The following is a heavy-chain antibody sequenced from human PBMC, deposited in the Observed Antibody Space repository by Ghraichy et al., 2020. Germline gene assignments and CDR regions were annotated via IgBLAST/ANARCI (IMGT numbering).Heavy chain of an antibody. J-gene: IGHJ3*02. CDR3: ARRGIPYVTMVRGMGIDAFDI. CDR2: IYYSGST. V-gene: IGHV4-39*01. D-gene: IGHD3-10*01. CDR1: GGSISSSSYY. Sequence: SETLSLTCTVSGGSISSSSYYWGWIRQPPGKGLEWIGSIYYSGSTYYNPSLKSRVTISVDTSKNQFSLKLSSVTAADTAVYYCARRGIPYVTMVRGMGIDAFDIWGQGTMVTVSS.